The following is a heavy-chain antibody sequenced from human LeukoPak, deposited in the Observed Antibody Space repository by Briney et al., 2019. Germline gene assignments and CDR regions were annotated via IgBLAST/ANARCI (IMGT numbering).Heavy chain of an antibody. Sequence: ASVKVSCKASGYTFTGYYMHWVRQAPGQGLEWMGWINPNSGGTNYAQKFQGRVTITADKSTSTAYMELSSLRSEDTAVYYCARVKSYYYYMDVWGKGTTVTVSS. CDR1: GYTFTGYY. CDR2: INPNSGGT. J-gene: IGHJ6*03. CDR3: ARVKSYYYYMDV. V-gene: IGHV1-2*02.